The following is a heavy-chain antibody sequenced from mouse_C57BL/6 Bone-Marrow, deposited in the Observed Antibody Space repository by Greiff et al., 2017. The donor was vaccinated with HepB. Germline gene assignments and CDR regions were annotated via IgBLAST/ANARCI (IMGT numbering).Heavy chain of an antibody. Sequence: VQLQQSGPGLVQPSQSLSITCTVSGFSLTSYGVHWVRQSPGKGLEWLGVIWSGGSTDYNAAFISRLSISKDNSKSQVFFKMNSLQADDTTIYYCARNQELWLRRAMDYWGQGTSVTVSS. V-gene: IGHV2-2*01. CDR3: ARNQELWLRRAMDY. D-gene: IGHD2-2*01. CDR2: IWSGGST. J-gene: IGHJ4*01. CDR1: GFSLTSYG.